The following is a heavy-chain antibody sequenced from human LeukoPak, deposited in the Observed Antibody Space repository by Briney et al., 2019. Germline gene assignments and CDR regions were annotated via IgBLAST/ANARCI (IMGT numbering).Heavy chain of an antibody. D-gene: IGHD3-10*01. CDR2: IYRDGNT. V-gene: IGHV3-66*02. J-gene: IGHJ6*04. Sequence: GGSLRLSCAASGLSLSVNYMTWVRQSPGKGLEWLSNIYRDGNTYYADSVNGRFSISRDNSKNTLYLQMNSLRAEDTAVYYCAKYYYGSGDVWGKGTTVTVSS. CDR3: AKYYYGSGDV. CDR1: GLSLSVNY.